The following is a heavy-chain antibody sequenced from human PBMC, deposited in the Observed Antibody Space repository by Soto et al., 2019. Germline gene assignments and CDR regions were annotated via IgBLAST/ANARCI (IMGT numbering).Heavy chain of an antibody. D-gene: IGHD6-13*01. CDR2: INHSGST. CDR3: ARAQHIYPVDY. V-gene: IGHV4-34*01. J-gene: IGHJ4*02. Sequence: QVQLQQWGAGLLKPSETLSLTCAVYGGSFSGYYWSWIRQPPGKGLEWIGEINHSGSTNYNPSLKSRVTISVDTSKNQFSLKLSSVTAADTAVYYCARAQHIYPVDYWGQGTLVTVSS. CDR1: GGSFSGYY.